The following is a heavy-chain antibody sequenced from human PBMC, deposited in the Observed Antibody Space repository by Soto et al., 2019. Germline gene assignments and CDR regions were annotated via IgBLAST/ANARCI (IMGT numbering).Heavy chain of an antibody. CDR2: ISRSGSTI. V-gene: IGHV3-11*01. Sequence: WGDLRVSCAASGFTFSDYYMSWIRQAPGKGLEWVSYISRSGSTIYYADSVKGRFTISRDNAKNSLYLQMNRLRAEDTAVYYCARDTPETYYYDSSGQFDYWGQGTMVTVSS. CDR1: GFTFSDYY. CDR3: ARDTPETYYYDSSGQFDY. D-gene: IGHD3-22*01. J-gene: IGHJ4*02.